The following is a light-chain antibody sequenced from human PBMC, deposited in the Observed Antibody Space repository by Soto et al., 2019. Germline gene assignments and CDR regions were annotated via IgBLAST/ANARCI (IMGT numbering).Light chain of an antibody. Sequence: QYVLTQSPSESGTPGQRVTISCSGSTSNIGSFDVYWYQQLPGTAPKVLIYRNYQRPSGVPDRFSASKSGTSASLAISGLRSEDEADYYCAAWDDSLSGRVFGGGTKLTVL. CDR3: AAWDDSLSGRV. V-gene: IGLV1-47*01. CDR1: TSNIGSFD. J-gene: IGLJ3*02. CDR2: RNY.